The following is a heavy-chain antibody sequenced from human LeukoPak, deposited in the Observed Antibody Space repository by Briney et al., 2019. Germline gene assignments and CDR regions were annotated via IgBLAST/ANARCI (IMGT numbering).Heavy chain of an antibody. CDR1: GGSLSSYY. V-gene: IGHV4-59*01. J-gene: IGHJ6*03. CDR2: IYYSGST. Sequence: SETLSLTCTVSGGSLSSYYWSWIRQPPGKGLEWIGYIYYSGSTNYNPSLKSRVTISVDTSKNQFSLKLSSVTAADTDVYYCARGYYYYYMDVWGKGTTVTVSS. CDR3: ARGYYYYYMDV.